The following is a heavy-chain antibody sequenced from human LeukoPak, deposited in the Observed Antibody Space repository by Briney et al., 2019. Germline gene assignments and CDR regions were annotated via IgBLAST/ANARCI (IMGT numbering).Heavy chain of an antibody. J-gene: IGHJ4*02. Sequence: SETLSLTCTVSGGSTSSSSFYWGWIRQPPGKGLECIGRISYSGRTYYNPSLQSRVTISVDTSKNQLSLRLSSVTAADTAVYYCARLRAYYYDSSGYYNFDFWGQGTLVTVSS. D-gene: IGHD3-22*01. CDR2: ISYSGRT. V-gene: IGHV4-39*01. CDR3: ARLRAYYYDSSGYYNFDF. CDR1: GGSTSSSSFY.